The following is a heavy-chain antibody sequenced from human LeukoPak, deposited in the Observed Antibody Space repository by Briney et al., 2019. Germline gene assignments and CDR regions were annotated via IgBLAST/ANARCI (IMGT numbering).Heavy chain of an antibody. V-gene: IGHV1-2*02. Sequence: ASVKVSCKASGYTFTGYYMHWVRQAPGQGLEWMGWINPNSGGTNYAQKFQGRVTMTRDTSISTAYMELSRLRSDDTAVYYCARESNDIGGLAFDYWGQGTLVTVSS. CDR2: INPNSGGT. CDR3: ARESNDIGGLAFDY. CDR1: GYTFTGYY. J-gene: IGHJ4*02. D-gene: IGHD3-10*01.